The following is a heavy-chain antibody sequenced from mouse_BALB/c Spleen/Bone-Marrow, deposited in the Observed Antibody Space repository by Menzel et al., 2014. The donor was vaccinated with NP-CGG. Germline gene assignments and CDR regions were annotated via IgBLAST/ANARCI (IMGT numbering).Heavy chain of an antibody. D-gene: IGHD2-10*02. CDR1: GFTFSDFY. CDR2: SRNKAKYYTT. V-gene: IGHV7-1*02. CDR3: ARDVGYGNYFVY. Sequence: EVQLVESGGGLVQPGDSLRLSCATSGFTFSDFYMEWVRQPPGKRLEWIAASRNKAKYYTTEYSASVKGRFIVSRDTSQSVLYLQMNALRAEDTAIYYCARDVGYGNYFVYWGQGTLVTVYA. J-gene: IGHJ3*01.